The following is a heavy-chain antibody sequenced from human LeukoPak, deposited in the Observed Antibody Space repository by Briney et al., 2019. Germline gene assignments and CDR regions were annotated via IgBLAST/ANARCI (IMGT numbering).Heavy chain of an antibody. CDR3: ARDSVVVVAATSPEAFDI. CDR2: ISSSSSTI. J-gene: IGHJ3*02. V-gene: IGHV3-48*01. D-gene: IGHD2-15*01. CDR1: GFTFSSYS. Sequence: PGGSLRLSCAASGFTFSSYSMNWVRQAPGKGLEWVSYISSSSSTIYYADSVKGRFTISRDNAKNSLYLQMNSLRAEDTAVYYCARDSVVVVAATSPEAFDIWGQGTMVTVSS.